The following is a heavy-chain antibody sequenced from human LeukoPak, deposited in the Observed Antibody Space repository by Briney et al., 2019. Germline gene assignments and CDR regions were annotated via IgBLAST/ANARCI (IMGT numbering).Heavy chain of an antibody. CDR3: AKDGRGYCSGGSCYFLPFDD. J-gene: IGHJ4*02. CDR2: ISGSGGST. V-gene: IGHV3-23*01. D-gene: IGHD2-15*01. Sequence: GGSLRLSCVASGFTFSSYAMSWVRQAPGRGLEWGSTISGSGGSTYYADSVKGRFTISRDNSKNTLYLQMNSMRAEDTAVYYCAKDGRGYCSGGSCYFLPFDDWGQGTLVTVSS. CDR1: GFTFSSYA.